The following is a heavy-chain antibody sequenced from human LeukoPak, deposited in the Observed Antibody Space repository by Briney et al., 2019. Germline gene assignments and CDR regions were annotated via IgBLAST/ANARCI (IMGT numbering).Heavy chain of an antibody. J-gene: IGHJ2*01. CDR2: INYSGST. D-gene: IGHD4/OR15-4a*01. Sequence: PSQTLSLTCTVSGGSVSSGTDYWSWIRQPPGKGLECIGYINYSGSTNYNPSLKSRVTISLDTSKNQFSLKLSSVTAADTAVYYCARQLTMVTFWYFDLWGRGTLVTVSS. CDR3: ARQLTMVTFWYFDL. V-gene: IGHV4-61*01. CDR1: GGSVSSGTDY.